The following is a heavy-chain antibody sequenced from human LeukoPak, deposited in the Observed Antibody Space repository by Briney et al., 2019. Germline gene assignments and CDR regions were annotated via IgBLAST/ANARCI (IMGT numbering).Heavy chain of an antibody. Sequence: GGSLRLSCAASGFTFSSYGMHWVREAPGKGLEGVAVIWYDGSNKYYADSVKGRFTISRDNSKNTLYLQMNSLRAEDTAVYYCAREGGRYYYDSSGYIGYWGQGTLVTVSS. D-gene: IGHD3-22*01. V-gene: IGHV3-33*01. CDR3: AREGGRYYYDSSGYIGY. J-gene: IGHJ4*02. CDR1: GFTFSSYG. CDR2: IWYDGSNK.